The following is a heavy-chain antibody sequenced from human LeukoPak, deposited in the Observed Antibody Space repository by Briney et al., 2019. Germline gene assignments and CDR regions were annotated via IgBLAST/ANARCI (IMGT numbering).Heavy chain of an antibody. Sequence: GGSLRLSCAASGFTFSSFAFTWVRQTPEKGLEWVASITGRGVATHYASSVKGRFTISRDNSKNTLYLQMNSLTAEDAAVYYCAKCSSGSYYSSGDYWGQGTLVTVSS. CDR1: GFTFSSFA. V-gene: IGHV3-23*01. CDR3: AKCSSGSYYSSGDY. J-gene: IGHJ4*02. CDR2: ITGRGVAT. D-gene: IGHD2-15*01.